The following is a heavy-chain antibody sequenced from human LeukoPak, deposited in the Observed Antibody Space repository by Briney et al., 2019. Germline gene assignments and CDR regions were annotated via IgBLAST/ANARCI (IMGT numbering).Heavy chain of an antibody. CDR1: GFTVSLSY. Sequence: GGSLRLSCAASGFTVSLSYMSWVRQAPGKGLEWVSLIYAAGSTYFADSVKDRFTMSRDSSRNTLYLQMNGLRMEDTAVYYCARTVYDILTGPLDLWGQGTLVTVSS. J-gene: IGHJ5*02. D-gene: IGHD3-9*01. V-gene: IGHV3-66*01. CDR2: IYAAGST. CDR3: ARTVYDILTGPLDL.